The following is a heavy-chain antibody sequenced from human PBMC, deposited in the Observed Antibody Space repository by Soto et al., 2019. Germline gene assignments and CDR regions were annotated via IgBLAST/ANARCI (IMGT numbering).Heavy chain of an antibody. CDR3: ARALGAGTHHFDY. CDR2: INPNSGGT. D-gene: IGHD6-13*01. V-gene: IGHV1-2*04. CDR1: GYTFTGYY. J-gene: IGHJ4*02. Sequence: QVQLVQSGAEVKKPGASVKVSCKASGYTFTGYYMHWVRQAPGQGLEWMGWINPNSGGTNYAQKFQGWVTMTRDTSSSTAYRELSSLRSDDTAVYYCARALGAGTHHFDYWGQGTLVTVSS.